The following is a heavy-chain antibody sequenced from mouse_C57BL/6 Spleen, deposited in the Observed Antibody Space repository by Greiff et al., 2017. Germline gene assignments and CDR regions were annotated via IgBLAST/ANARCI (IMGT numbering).Heavy chain of an antibody. CDR2: INPSNGGT. J-gene: IGHJ2*01. CDR3: ALTVVARGYYFDY. CDR1: GYTFTSYW. V-gene: IGHV1-53*01. Sequence: VKLQQPGTELVKPGASVKLSCKASGYTFTSYWMHWVKQRPGQGLEWIGNINPSNGGTNYNEKFKSKATLTVDKSSSTAYMQLSSLTSEDSAVYYCALTVVARGYYFDYWGQGTTLTVSS. D-gene: IGHD1-1*01.